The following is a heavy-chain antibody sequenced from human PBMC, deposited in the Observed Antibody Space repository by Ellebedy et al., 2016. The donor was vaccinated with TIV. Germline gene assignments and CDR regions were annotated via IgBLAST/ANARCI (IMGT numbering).Heavy chain of an antibody. CDR1: GFTFTYTW. D-gene: IGHD1-26*01. V-gene: IGHV3-74*01. Sequence: GESLKIPCATSGFTFTYTWMHWIRQAPGKGLEWVSRISRDGDIRGYAAFAKGRFTVSRDNTKNTLYLQMSGLRADDSAVYYCATDEGGSYDSWGQGTRVSVSS. J-gene: IGHJ4*02. CDR2: ISRDGDIR. CDR3: ATDEGGSYDS.